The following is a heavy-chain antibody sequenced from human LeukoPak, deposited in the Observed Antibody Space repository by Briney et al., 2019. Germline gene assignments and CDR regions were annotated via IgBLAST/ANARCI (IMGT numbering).Heavy chain of an antibody. J-gene: IGHJ6*02. CDR1: GGSISSGGYS. CDR2: IYHSGST. CDR3: ARDGRSNYHGMDV. D-gene: IGHD4-11*01. Sequence: SQTLSLTCAVSGGSISSGGYSWSWIRQPPGKGLEWIGYIYHSGSTYYNPSLKSRVTISVDRSKNQFSLKLSSVTAADTAVYYCARDGRSNYHGMDVWGQGTTVTVSS. V-gene: IGHV4-30-2*01.